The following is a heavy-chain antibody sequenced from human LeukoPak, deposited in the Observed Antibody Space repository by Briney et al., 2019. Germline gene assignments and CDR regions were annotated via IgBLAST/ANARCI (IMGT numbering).Heavy chain of an antibody. V-gene: IGHV4-4*02. D-gene: IGHD3-3*01. J-gene: IGHJ5*02. CDR2: IYHSGST. CDR1: GGSISSSNW. Sequence: PSETLSLTCAVSGGSISSSNWWSWVRQPPGKGLEWIGEIYHSGSTNYNPSLKSRVTISVDKSKNQFSLKLSSVTAADTAVYYCARYEGLRFLESWFDPWGQGTLVTVSS. CDR3: ARYEGLRFLESWFDP.